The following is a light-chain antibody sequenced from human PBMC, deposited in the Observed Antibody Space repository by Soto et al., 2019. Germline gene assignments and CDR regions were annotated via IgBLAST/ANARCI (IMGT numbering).Light chain of an antibody. Sequence: DIQMTQSPSSLSASVGDRVTITCRASRSISTYLHWYQQKPGKAPKLLIYGASILQSGVPSTFSGSGSGTDFTLTISRLQPEDFATYYCQQTYTTPRTFGQGTKLEIK. CDR1: RSISTY. CDR2: GAS. V-gene: IGKV1-39*01. J-gene: IGKJ2*01. CDR3: QQTYTTPRT.